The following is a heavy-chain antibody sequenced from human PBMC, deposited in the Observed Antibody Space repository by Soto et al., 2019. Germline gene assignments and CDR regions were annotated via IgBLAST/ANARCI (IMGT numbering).Heavy chain of an antibody. CDR1: GGSVTSYY. D-gene: IGHD3-16*01. Sequence: QVLLQESGPGLVKPSETLSLTCTVSGGSVTSYYWNWIRQTPGKGLEWIGYIFYSGITYYNPSLKSRVTMSLDTSTNQFSLKLSSVTAADTAVYYCARAMVTYAVGLYCFDSWGQGTLVTVSS. V-gene: IGHV4-59*02. J-gene: IGHJ4*02. CDR3: ARAMVTYAVGLYCFDS. CDR2: IFYSGIT.